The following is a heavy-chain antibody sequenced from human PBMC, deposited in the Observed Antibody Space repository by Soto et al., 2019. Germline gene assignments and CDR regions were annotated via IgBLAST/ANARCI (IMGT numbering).Heavy chain of an antibody. CDR2: IYDSGST. D-gene: IGHD4-17*01. J-gene: IGHJ5*02. V-gene: IGHV4-59*01. CDR3: AREAGVRSPFDP. Sequence: WTWIRQPPGKGLEWIGYIYDSGSTNYNPSLKSRVTISVDTSKNQFSLKLTSVTAADTAMYYCAREAGVRSPFDPWGQRTLVTVSS.